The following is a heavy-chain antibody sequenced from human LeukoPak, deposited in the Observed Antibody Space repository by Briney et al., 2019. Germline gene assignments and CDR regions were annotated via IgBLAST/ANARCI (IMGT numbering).Heavy chain of an antibody. CDR1: GYTFTGYY. CDR2: INPNSGGT. J-gene: IGHJ6*02. Sequence: ASVKVSCKASGYTFTGYYMHWVRQAPGQGLEWMGRINPNSGGTNYAQKFQGRVTMTRDTSISTAYMELSRLRSDDTAVYYCAREGTAMVVVVGIPPTLMDVWGQGTTVTVSS. D-gene: IGHD5-18*01. CDR3: AREGTAMVVVVGIPPTLMDV. V-gene: IGHV1-2*06.